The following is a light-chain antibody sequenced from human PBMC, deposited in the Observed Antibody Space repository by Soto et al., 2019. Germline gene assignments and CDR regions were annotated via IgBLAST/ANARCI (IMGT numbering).Light chain of an antibody. CDR3: GTWDSSLSAGV. J-gene: IGLJ3*02. CDR1: SSNIGNNY. Sequence: QSVLTQPPSVAAAPGRKVTISCPGSSSNIGNNYVSWYQQLPGTAAKLLICDNNKRPSGIPDRFSGSKSGTSATLGITGLQTGDEADYYCGTWDSSLSAGVFGGGTQLTAL. V-gene: IGLV1-51*01. CDR2: DNN.